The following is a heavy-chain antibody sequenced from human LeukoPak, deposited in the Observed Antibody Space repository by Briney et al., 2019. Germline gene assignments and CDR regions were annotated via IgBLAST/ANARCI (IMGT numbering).Heavy chain of an antibody. V-gene: IGHV4-34*01. CDR3: ARGTTDSDGLRNFDY. J-gene: IGHJ4*02. CDR2: INHSGST. Sequence: SETLSLTCAVYGGSFSSYYWSWIRQPPGKGLEWIGEINHSGSTNYNPSLKSRVTISVDTSKNQFSLKLSSVTAADTAVYYCARGTTDSDGLRNFDYWGQGTLVTVSS. D-gene: IGHD1-1*01. CDR1: GGSFSSYY.